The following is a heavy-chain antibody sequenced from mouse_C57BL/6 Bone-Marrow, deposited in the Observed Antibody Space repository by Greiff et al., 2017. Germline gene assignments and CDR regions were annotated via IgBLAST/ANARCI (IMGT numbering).Heavy chain of an antibody. CDR2: IYPRSGST. CDR3: ARLWFRNYFDY. J-gene: IGHJ2*01. D-gene: IGHD2-2*01. Sequence: QVQLQQSGAELARPGASVKLSCKASGYTFTSYGISWVKQRTGQGLEWIGAIYPRSGSTYYNEKFKGKATLTADKSSSTAYMELRSLTSAVSAVYFFARLWFRNYFDYWGQGTTLTVSS. V-gene: IGHV1-81*01. CDR1: GYTFTSYG.